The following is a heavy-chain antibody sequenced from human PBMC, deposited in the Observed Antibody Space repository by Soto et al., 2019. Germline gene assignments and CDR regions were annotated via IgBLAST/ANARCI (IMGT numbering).Heavy chain of an antibody. V-gene: IGHV3-9*01. J-gene: IGHJ1*01. D-gene: IGHD3-16*01. CDR2: ISWNSGSI. Sequence: EVQLVESGGGLVQPGRSLRLSCAASGFTFDDYAMHWVRQAPGKGLEWVSGISWNSGSIGYADSVKGRFTISRDNAKNSLYLQMNSLRAKDTALYYCAKDHRFTFGFIQHWGQGTLVTVSS. CDR3: AKDHRFTFGFIQH. CDR1: GFTFDDYA.